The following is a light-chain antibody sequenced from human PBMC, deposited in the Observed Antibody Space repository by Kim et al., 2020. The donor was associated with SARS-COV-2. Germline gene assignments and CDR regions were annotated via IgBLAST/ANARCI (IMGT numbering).Light chain of an antibody. Sequence: ASVGDRVTINCQASQDIRNDLGWYQQNPGRAPKRLIYGASSLQSGVPSSFSGSGFGKEFTLTISRLQPEECASYFCLQHNSYPITFGQGARLESK. V-gene: IGKV1-17*01. J-gene: IGKJ5*01. CDR3: LQHNSYPIT. CDR1: QDIRND. CDR2: GAS.